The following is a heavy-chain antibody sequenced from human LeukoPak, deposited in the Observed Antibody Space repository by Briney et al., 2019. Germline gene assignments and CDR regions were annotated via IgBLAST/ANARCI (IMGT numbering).Heavy chain of an antibody. J-gene: IGHJ2*01. CDR1: GYSISSGYY. V-gene: IGHV4-38-2*02. Sequence: SETLSLTCTVSGYSISSGYYWGWIRQPPGKGLEWIGSIYHSGSTYYNPSLKSRVTISVDTSKNQFSLKLSSVTAADTAVYYCASPMVVTAPINWYFDLWGRGTLVTVSS. D-gene: IGHD2-21*02. CDR3: ASPMVVTAPINWYFDL. CDR2: IYHSGST.